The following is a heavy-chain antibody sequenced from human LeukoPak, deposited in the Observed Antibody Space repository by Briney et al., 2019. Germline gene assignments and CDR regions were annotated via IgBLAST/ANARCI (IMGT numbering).Heavy chain of an antibody. V-gene: IGHV1-18*01. CDR3: ARTGELENDY. Sequence: ASVKVSCKASGYTFTSYGISWVRQAPGQGLEWMGWISAYNGNAKYAQKLQGRITITTDTSTSTAYMEVRSLRSEDTAVYYCARTGELENDYWGQGTLVTVSS. CDR2: ISAYNGNA. J-gene: IGHJ4*02. D-gene: IGHD1-26*01. CDR1: GYTFTSYG.